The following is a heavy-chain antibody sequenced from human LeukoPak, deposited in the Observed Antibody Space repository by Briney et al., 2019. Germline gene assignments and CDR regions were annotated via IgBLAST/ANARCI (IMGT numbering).Heavy chain of an antibody. V-gene: IGHV3-66*01. Sequence: GGSLRLSCAASGFTVSSNYMSWVRQAPGKGLEWVSVIYSGGSTYYADSVKGRFTISRDNSKNTLYLQMNSLRAEDTAVYYCAKDHLSYYPSYYFDYWGQGTLVTVSS. CDR1: GFTVSSNY. CDR3: AKDHLSYYPSYYFDY. CDR2: IYSGGST. D-gene: IGHD1-26*01. J-gene: IGHJ4*02.